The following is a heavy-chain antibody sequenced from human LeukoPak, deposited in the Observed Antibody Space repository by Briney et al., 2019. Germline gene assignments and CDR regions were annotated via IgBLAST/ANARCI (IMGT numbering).Heavy chain of an antibody. CDR1: GGSISSYY. CDR2: IYYSGST. Sequence: PSETLSLTCTVSGGSISSYYWSWIRQPPGKGLEWIGYIYYSGSTNYNHSLKSRVTISVDTSKNQFSLKLSSVTAADTAVYYCARGKWELLLGYYYXXDVXXXGTXVTISS. D-gene: IGHD1-26*01. V-gene: IGHV4-59*01. J-gene: IGHJ6*03. CDR3: ARGKWELLLGYYYXXDV.